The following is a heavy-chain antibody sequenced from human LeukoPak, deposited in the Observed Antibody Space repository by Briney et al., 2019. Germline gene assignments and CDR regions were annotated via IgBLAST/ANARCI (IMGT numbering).Heavy chain of an antibody. J-gene: IGHJ1*01. Sequence: GGSLTLSCTASGFTFSTYGMHWVRQAPGKGLEYISAISTNAGRTYYSKSVEGRFIISRDNSKNTMFLEMGSLSTDDTAVYYCVRSSTAAYNTAAALGGYFQHWGQGTLVTVSS. D-gene: IGHD6-6*01. CDR2: ISTNAGRT. V-gene: IGHV3-64*01. CDR3: VRSSTAAYNTAAALGGYFQH. CDR1: GFTFSTYG.